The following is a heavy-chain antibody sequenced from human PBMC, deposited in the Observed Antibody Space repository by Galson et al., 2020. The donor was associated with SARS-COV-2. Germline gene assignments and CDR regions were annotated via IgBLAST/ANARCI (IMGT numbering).Heavy chain of an antibody. CDR3: TRNVVGATIGGYFDL. D-gene: IGHD1-26*01. CDR1: GFTFSGSA. J-gene: IGHJ2*01. Sequence: GGSLRLSCAGPGFTFSGSAMHWVRQASGKGLEWVGLIRSKANSSATAYAASVKGRFTISRDDSKNTAYLQMNSLKTEDTAVYYCTRNVVGATIGGYFDLWGRGTLVTVSS. V-gene: IGHV3-73*01. CDR2: IRSKANSSAT.